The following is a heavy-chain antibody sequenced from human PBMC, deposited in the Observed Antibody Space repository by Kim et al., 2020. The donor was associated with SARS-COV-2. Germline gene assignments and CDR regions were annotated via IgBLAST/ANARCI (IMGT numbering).Heavy chain of an antibody. D-gene: IGHD3-22*01. J-gene: IGHJ4*02. V-gene: IGHV4-34*01. CDR2: GT. CDR3: ARGVITTGFDY. Sequence: GTNYNPSLKSRLTISIDTSKNHLSLKVTSATAADTAVYYCARGVITTGFDYWGQGTLVTVSS.